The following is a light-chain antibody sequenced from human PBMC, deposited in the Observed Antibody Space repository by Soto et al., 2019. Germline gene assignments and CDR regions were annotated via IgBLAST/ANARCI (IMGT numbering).Light chain of an antibody. CDR1: SSNIGNNY. Sequence: QSVLTQPPSVSAAPGQKVTISCSGSSSNIGNNYVSWYQQLPGTAPKLLIYDNNKRPSGIPDRFSGSKSGTSTTLGITGLQTWDEADDYCGTWDSSLSAVVFGGGTQLTVL. V-gene: IGLV1-51*01. J-gene: IGLJ2*01. CDR3: GTWDSSLSAVV. CDR2: DNN.